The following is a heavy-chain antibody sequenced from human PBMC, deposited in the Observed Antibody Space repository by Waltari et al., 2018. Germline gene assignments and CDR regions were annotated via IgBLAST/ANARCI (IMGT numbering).Heavy chain of an antibody. J-gene: IGHJ4*02. CDR1: GYTFTGYY. Sequence: QVQLVQSGAEVNKPGASVKVSCKASGYTFTGYYMHWVRQAPGQGLEWMGRINPNSGGTNYAQKFQGRVTMTRDTSISTAYMELSRLRSDDTAVYYCARGFYSYGYSGYYFDYWGQGTLVTVSS. V-gene: IGHV1-2*06. D-gene: IGHD5-18*01. CDR3: ARGFYSYGYSGYYFDY. CDR2: INPNSGGT.